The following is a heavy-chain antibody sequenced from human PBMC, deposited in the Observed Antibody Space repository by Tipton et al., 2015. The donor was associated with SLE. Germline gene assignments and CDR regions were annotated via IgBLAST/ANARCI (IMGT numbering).Heavy chain of an antibody. CDR2: VYHSGST. J-gene: IGHJ3*01. Sequence: LRLSCVVSGYSISSAYSWGWIRQPPGKGLEWIGTVYHSGSTHYNPSLKSRVTISVDTSKNHFSLKLSSVTAADTALYYCSRSGGEPDYYVSSGFYPDWGQGTMVTVSS. D-gene: IGHD3-22*01. V-gene: IGHV4-38-2*01. CDR1: GYSISSAYS. CDR3: SRSGGEPDYYVSSGFYPD.